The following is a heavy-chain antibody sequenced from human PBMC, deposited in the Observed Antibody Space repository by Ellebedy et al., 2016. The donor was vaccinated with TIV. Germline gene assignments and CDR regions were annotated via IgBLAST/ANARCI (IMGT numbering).Heavy chain of an antibody. CDR1: GYSFTSYW. D-gene: IGHD5-24*01. CDR3: AREMATIYNWFDP. Sequence: GESLKISCKGSGYSFTSYWISWVRQMPGKGLEWMGRIDPSDSYTNYSPSFQGHVTISADKSISTAYLQWSSLKASDTAMYYCAREMATIYNWFDPWGQGTLVTVSS. V-gene: IGHV5-10-1*01. J-gene: IGHJ5*02. CDR2: IDPSDSYT.